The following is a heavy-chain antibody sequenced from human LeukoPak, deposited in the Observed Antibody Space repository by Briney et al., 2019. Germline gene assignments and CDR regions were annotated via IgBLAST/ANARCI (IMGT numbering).Heavy chain of an antibody. CDR2: ISGDGGST. J-gene: IGHJ5*02. CDR3: AKDGIRCAGLGP. V-gene: IGHV3-43*02. D-gene: IGHD3-3*02. CDR1: GFTFDDYA. Sequence: GGSLRLSCAASGFTFDDYAMHWVRQAPGKGLEWVSLISGDGGSTYYADSVKGRFTISRDNSKNSLYLKMNSLRTEDTALYYCAKDGIRCAGLGPWGQGTLVTVSS.